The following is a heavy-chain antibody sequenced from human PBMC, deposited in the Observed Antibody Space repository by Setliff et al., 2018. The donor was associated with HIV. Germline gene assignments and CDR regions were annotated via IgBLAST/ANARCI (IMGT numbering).Heavy chain of an antibody. CDR1: GYTFTSYG. Sequence: ASVKVSCKASGYTFTSYGISWVGQAPGQGLEWMGWISAYNGNTHYAQRLQGRVTMTTDTSTRTAYMELRSLRSDDTAVYYCAKDQDGLQFLEWLQPTFDIWGQGTMVTVSS. V-gene: IGHV1-18*01. CDR3: AKDQDGLQFLEWLQPTFDI. D-gene: IGHD3-3*01. J-gene: IGHJ3*02. CDR2: ISAYNGNT.